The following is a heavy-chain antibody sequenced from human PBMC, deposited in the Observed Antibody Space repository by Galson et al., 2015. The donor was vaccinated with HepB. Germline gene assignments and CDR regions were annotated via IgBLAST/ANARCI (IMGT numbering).Heavy chain of an antibody. D-gene: IGHD4-17*01. CDR2: IIPIFGTA. CDR1: GGTFSSYA. J-gene: IGHJ6*02. V-gene: IGHV1-69*06. Sequence: SVKVSCKASGGTFSSYAISWVRQAPGQGLEWMGGIIPIFGTANYAQKFQGRVTITADKSTSTAYMELSSLRSEDTAVYYCASRANGDYVYYGMDVWGQGTTVTVSS. CDR3: ASRANGDYVYYGMDV.